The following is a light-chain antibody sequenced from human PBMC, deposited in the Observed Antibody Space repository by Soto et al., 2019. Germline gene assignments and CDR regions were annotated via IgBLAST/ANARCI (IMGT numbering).Light chain of an antibody. CDR2: EVS. V-gene: IGLV2-14*01. CDR1: SSDVGAYKY. J-gene: IGLJ1*01. CDR3: SSYSSSSTLLV. Sequence: QSVLTQPASVSGSPGQSITISCTGTSSDVGAYKYVSWYQQHPGKAPKVMIYEVSNRPSGVSNRFSGSKSGNTASLTISGLQAEDEADYFCSSYSSSSTLLVFGTGTKGTVL.